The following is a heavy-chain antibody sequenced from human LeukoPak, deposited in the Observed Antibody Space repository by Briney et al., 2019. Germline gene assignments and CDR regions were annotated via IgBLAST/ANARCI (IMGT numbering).Heavy chain of an antibody. D-gene: IGHD6-6*01. V-gene: IGHV3-23*01. J-gene: IGHJ4*02. CDR3: AKRVNSSSSPLIY. CDR2: ISGSGGDT. Sequence: PGGSLRLSCAASGFTFNNYAMSWVRQAPGKGLGWVSAISGSGGDTYYADSVKGRFTISRDNSKNTLYLQMNSLRAEDTAVYYCAKRVNSSSSPLIYWGQGTLVTVSS. CDR1: GFTFNNYA.